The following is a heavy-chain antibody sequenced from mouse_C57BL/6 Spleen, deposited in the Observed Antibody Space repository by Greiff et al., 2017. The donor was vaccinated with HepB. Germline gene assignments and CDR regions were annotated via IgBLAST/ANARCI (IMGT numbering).Heavy chain of an antibody. D-gene: IGHD3-1*01. J-gene: IGHJ4*01. Sequence: QVQLKQPGAELVKPGASVKLSCKASGYTFTSYWMQWVKQRPGQGLEWIGEIDPSDSYTNYNQKFKGKATLTVDTSSSTAYMQLSSLTSEDSAVYYCARRGYGAGYAMDYWGQGTSVTVSS. CDR1: GYTFTSYW. CDR3: ARRGYGAGYAMDY. CDR2: IDPSDSYT. V-gene: IGHV1-50*01.